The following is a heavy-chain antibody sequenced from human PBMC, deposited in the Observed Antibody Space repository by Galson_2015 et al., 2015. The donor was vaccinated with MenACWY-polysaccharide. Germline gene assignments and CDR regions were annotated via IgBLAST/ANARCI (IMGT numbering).Heavy chain of an antibody. Sequence: SMRLSCAASGFTFSSHWMHWVRQAPGKGLVWVSRINSDGSSTSYADSVKGRLTISRDNAKNTLYLQMNSLRVEDTAVYYCARAPTKGERPSPAWSLDYVAHGVLVTAPS. J-gene: IGHJ4*01. CDR2: INSDGSST. CDR1: GFTFSSHW. D-gene: IGHD3-16*01. V-gene: IGHV3-74*01. CDR3: ARAPTKGERPSPAWSLDY.